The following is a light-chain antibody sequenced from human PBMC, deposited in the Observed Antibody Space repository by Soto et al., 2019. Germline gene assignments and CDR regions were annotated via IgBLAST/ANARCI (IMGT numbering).Light chain of an antibody. CDR3: HQYNTWPPYT. CDR2: GAS. V-gene: IGKV3-15*01. J-gene: IGKJ2*01. Sequence: EIVMTQSPATLSVSPGERATLSCRASQSVSSNLAWYQQKPGQAPRLLIYGASTRATGIPARFSGSGSGTEFTLTISSLQSEDFAIYSCHQYNTWPPYTFGQGTKLEIK. CDR1: QSVSSN.